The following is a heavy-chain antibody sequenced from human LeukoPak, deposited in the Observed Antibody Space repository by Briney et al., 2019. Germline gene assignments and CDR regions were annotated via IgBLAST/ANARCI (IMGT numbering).Heavy chain of an antibody. CDR1: GYTFTGYY. V-gene: IGHV1-2*02. Sequence: ASVKVSCKASGYTFTGYYIHWVRQAPGQGLEWMGWINPSSGGANYAQRFQGRVAMTRDTSIRTDYMELSCLRSDDTAVYYCARGPQEQHLTSFDSWGREPWSPSPQ. CDR3: ARGPQEQHLTSFDS. D-gene: IGHD6-13*01. J-gene: IGHJ4*02. CDR2: INPSSGGA.